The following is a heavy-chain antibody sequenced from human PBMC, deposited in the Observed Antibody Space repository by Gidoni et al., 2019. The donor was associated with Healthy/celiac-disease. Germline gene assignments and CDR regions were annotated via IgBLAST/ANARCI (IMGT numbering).Heavy chain of an antibody. V-gene: IGHV3-74*01. CDR3: ARDWAQEVVPAAIYYGMDV. D-gene: IGHD2-2*01. J-gene: IGHJ6*02. CDR2: INSDWSST. Sequence: EVQLVESGGGAVQPGGSLRLSCAAAAFTFSSYWMPWVRHAPGKGMVWVLRINSDWSSTSSADSVKGRFTSSRDNDKDTLYLQMNSLRAEDTAVYYCARDWAQEVVPAAIYYGMDVWGQGTTVTVSS. CDR1: AFTFSSYW.